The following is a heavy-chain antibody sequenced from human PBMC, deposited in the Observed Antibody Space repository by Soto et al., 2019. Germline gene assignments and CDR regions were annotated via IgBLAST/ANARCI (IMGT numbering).Heavy chain of an antibody. CDR2: TIPLLNVA. CDR1: GGTFSTST. CDR3: ARDSPIGSTFSGYDAIDS. J-gene: IGHJ4*02. Sequence: SVKVSCEAPGGTFSTSTFTCVRQAPGQGLEWMGRTIPLLNVADYAQDFQGRLTITADRSTSTTYMELTGLTSKDTAVYYCARDSPIGSTFSGYDAIDSWGQGTLVTVSS. D-gene: IGHD5-12*01. V-gene: IGHV1-69*04.